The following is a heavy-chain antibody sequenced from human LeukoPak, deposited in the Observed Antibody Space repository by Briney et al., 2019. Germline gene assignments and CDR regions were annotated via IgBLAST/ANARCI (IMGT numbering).Heavy chain of an antibody. CDR1: GFTFSSYG. CDR2: ISYDGSNK. CDR3: AKDHDLFNAFDI. J-gene: IGHJ3*02. Sequence: HPGGSLRLSCAASGFTFSSYGMHWVRQAPGKGVEWVAVISYDGSNKYYADSVKGRFTISRDNSKNTLYLQMNSLRAEDTAVYYCAKDHDLFNAFDIWGQGTMVTVSS. V-gene: IGHV3-30*18.